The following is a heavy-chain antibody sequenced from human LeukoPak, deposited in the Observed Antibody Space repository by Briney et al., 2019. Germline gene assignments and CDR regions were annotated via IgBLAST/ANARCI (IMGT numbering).Heavy chain of an antibody. D-gene: IGHD5-24*01. J-gene: IGHJ4*02. Sequence: GGSLRLSCAASGFTVSNYYMSWVRQAPGKGLEWVSAISGSGGSTYYADSVKGRFTISRDNSKNTLYLQMNSLRAEDTAVYYCAKDGSKDGYNFGFDYWGQGTLVTVSS. CDR2: ISGSGGST. V-gene: IGHV3-23*01. CDR1: GFTVSNYY. CDR3: AKDGSKDGYNFGFDY.